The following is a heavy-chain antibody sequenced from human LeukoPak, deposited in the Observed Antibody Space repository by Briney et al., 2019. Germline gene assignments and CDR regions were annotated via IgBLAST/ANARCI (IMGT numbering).Heavy chain of an antibody. J-gene: IGHJ6*02. V-gene: IGHV3-30-3*01. CDR3: ARGTGGRVATISYYYYGMDV. CDR1: GFTFSSYA. Sequence: PGGSLRLSCAASGFTFSSYAMHWVRQAPGKGLEWVALISYDGSNKYYADSVKGRFTIPRDNSKNTLYLQMNSLRAEDTAVYYCARGTGGRVATISYYYYGMDVWGQGTTVTVSS. CDR2: ISYDGSNK. D-gene: IGHD5-12*01.